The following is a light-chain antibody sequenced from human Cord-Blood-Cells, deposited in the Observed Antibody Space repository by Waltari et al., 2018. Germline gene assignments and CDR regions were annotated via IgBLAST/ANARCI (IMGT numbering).Light chain of an antibody. CDR3: SSYTSSSTFVV. CDR1: SSDVGGYNY. V-gene: IGLV2-14*01. CDR2: DVS. J-gene: IGLJ2*01. Sequence: QSALTQPASVSGSPGQSITISCTGTSSDVGGYNYVSWYQQHPGKAPKLMIYDVSTRPSGVSNRCSGSKSGITASLTIAGLQGEDEADYYCSSYTSSSTFVVFGGGTKLTVL.